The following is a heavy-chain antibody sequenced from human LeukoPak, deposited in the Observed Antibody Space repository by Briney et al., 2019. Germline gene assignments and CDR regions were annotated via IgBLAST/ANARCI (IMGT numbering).Heavy chain of an antibody. Sequence: PGGSLRLSCAASGFSFSNYWMHWVRQAPGKGLEWVAVIWYDGSNKYYADSVKGRFTISRDNSKNTLYLQMNSLRAEDTAVYYCARDRLALDPWGQGTLVTVSS. V-gene: IGHV3-33*08. CDR3: ARDRLALDP. J-gene: IGHJ5*02. CDR2: IWYDGSNK. CDR1: GFSFSNYW.